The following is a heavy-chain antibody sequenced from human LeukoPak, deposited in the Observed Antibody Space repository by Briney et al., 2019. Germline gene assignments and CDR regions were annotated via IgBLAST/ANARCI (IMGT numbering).Heavy chain of an antibody. Sequence: ASVKVSCKASGYTFTSYGISWVRQAPGQGLEWMGWISAYNGNTNYAQKLRGRVTMTTDTSTSTAYMELRSLRSDDTAVYYCARDPPPGIAVAGPNGMDVWGQGTTVTVSS. V-gene: IGHV1-18*01. J-gene: IGHJ6*02. CDR2: ISAYNGNT. CDR1: GYTFTSYG. D-gene: IGHD6-19*01. CDR3: ARDPPPGIAVAGPNGMDV.